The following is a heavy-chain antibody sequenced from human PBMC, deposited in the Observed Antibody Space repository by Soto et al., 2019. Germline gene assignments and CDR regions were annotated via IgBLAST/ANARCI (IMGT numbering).Heavy chain of an antibody. V-gene: IGHV1-58*01. Sequence: LVQSGPDVKKPGTSVKVSCKTSGFTFASSAVQWVRQVRGQRLEWIGWIVVASGYSNVAQKFQDRVSLTRHLSTNTAFMELSSLTSQGSAMYYCAADVIGVAGDFDHWGQGTLVSASS. D-gene: IGHD6-19*01. CDR1: GFTFASSA. J-gene: IGHJ4*02. CDR3: AADVIGVAGDFDH. CDR2: IVVASGYS.